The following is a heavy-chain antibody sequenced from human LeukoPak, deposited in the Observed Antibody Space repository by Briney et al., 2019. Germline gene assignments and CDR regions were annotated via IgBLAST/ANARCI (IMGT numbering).Heavy chain of an antibody. CDR1: GYTFTGYY. CDR2: INPNSGGT. CDR3: ARHGAYYSYYYCMDV. D-gene: IGHD3-10*01. J-gene: IGHJ6*03. V-gene: IGHV1-2*02. Sequence: GASVKVSCKASGYTFTGYYMHWVRQAPGQGLEWMGWINPNSGGTNYAQKFQGRVTMTRDTSISTAYMELSRLRSDDTAVYYCARHGAYYSYYYCMDVWGKGTTVTVSS.